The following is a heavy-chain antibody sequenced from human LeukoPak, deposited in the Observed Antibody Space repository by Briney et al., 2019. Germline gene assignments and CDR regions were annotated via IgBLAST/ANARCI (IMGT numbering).Heavy chain of an antibody. V-gene: IGHV1-3*01. CDR2: INAGNGNT. J-gene: IGHJ5*02. D-gene: IGHD3-10*01. CDR1: GYTFTSYA. CDR3: ARNSPRFYGSGSRPLYNWFDP. Sequence: GASLKVSCKASGYTFTSYAMHWVRQAPGQRLEWMGWINAGNGNTKYSQKFQGRVTITRDTSASTAYMELSSLRSEDTAVYYCARNSPRFYGSGSRPLYNWFDPWGQGTLVTVSS.